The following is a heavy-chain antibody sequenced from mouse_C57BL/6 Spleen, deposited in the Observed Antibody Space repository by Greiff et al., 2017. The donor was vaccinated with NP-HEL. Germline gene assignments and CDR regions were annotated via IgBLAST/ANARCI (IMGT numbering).Heavy chain of an antibody. V-gene: IGHV1-81*01. J-gene: IGHJ4*01. CDR1: GYTFTSYG. Sequence: QVQLQQSGAELARPGASVKLSCKASGYTFTSYGISWVKQRTGQGLEWIGEIYPRSGNTYYNEKFKGKATLTADKSSSTAYMELRSLTSGDFAVYFCAGRDMVTTGREYYAMDYWGQGTSVTVSS. CDR3: AGRDMVTTGREYYAMDY. D-gene: IGHD2-2*01. CDR2: IYPRSGNT.